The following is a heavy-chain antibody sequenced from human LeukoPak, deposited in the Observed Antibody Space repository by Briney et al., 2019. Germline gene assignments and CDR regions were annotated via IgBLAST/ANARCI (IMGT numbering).Heavy chain of an antibody. CDR2: IKSKTDGGTA. Sequence: GGSLRLSCEASGFTFSYAWMIWVRQAPGKGLEWIGHIKSKTDGGTADYAAPVKGRFTISRDDSTSTLYLEMNSLETEDTAVYYCTAPRGPRNGYYLSDYWGQGTVVTVSS. CDR3: TAPRGPRNGYYLSDY. CDR1: GFTFSYAW. V-gene: IGHV3-15*01. D-gene: IGHD3-22*01. J-gene: IGHJ4*02.